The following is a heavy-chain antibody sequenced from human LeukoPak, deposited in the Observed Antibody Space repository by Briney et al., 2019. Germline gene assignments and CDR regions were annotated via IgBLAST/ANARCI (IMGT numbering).Heavy chain of an antibody. CDR2: IIPILGIA. V-gene: IGHV1-69*04. J-gene: IGHJ3*02. Sequence: GSSVKVSCKASGGTFSSYAISWVRQAPGQGLEWMGRIIPILGIANYAQKLQGRVTMTTDTSTSTAYMELRSLRSDDTAVYYCARDISYDSSGADAFDIWGQGTMVTVSS. D-gene: IGHD3-22*01. CDR3: ARDISYDSSGADAFDI. CDR1: GGTFSSYA.